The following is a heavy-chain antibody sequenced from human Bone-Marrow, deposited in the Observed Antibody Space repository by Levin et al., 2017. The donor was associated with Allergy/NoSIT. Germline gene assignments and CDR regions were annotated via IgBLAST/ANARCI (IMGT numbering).Heavy chain of an antibody. CDR1: GFTFSSYG. Sequence: SGGSLRLSCAASGFTFSSYGMSWVRQAPGKGLEWVSGSSNSGKSTYYADSVRGRFTISRDNAKNTLYLQMNSLRAEDTAVYYCAKVWGGATLGAFDIWGQGTMVTVSS. CDR2: SSNSGKST. CDR3: AKVWGGATLGAFDI. V-gene: IGHV3-23*01. D-gene: IGHD1-26*01. J-gene: IGHJ3*02.